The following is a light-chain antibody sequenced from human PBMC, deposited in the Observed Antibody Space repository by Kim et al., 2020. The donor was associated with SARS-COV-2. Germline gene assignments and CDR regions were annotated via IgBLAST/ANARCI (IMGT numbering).Light chain of an antibody. J-gene: IGKJ3*01. CDR2: AAS. CDR1: QNINIH. CDR3: QQTYISPFT. Sequence: ASVGDRVTITCRTSQNINIHLNWYHQKPGRAPKLLIYAASTLQGGVPSRFSGSGSETDFTLTISSLQPEDFATYFCQQTYISPFTFGPGTKVDIK. V-gene: IGKV1-39*01.